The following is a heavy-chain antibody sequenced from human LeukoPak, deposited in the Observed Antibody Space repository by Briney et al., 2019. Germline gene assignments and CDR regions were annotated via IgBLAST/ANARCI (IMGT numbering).Heavy chain of an antibody. J-gene: IGHJ4*02. CDR3: ARNVASGFDF. V-gene: IGHV4-59*01. CDR1: GGSISSYY. D-gene: IGHD1-1*01. Sequence: SETLSLTCTVSGGSISSYYWSWIRQPPGKGLEWIGYIYYSGSTNYNPSLKSRVTISVDTSKNQFSLKLSSVTAADTAVYYCARNVASGFDFWGQGTLVTVSS. CDR2: IYYSGST.